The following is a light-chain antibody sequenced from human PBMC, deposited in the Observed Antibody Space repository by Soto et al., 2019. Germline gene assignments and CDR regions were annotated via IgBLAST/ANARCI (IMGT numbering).Light chain of an antibody. CDR1: QSVDSNY. Sequence: EIVLTQSPGTLSLSPGERATLSCRASQSVDSNYLAWYQQKPGQAPRLLIYGASSRATGIPARFSGSGSGTDFTLTISSLEPEDFAVYYCQQRSNWLTFGGGTKVDIK. V-gene: IGKV3D-20*02. J-gene: IGKJ4*01. CDR2: GAS. CDR3: QQRSNWLT.